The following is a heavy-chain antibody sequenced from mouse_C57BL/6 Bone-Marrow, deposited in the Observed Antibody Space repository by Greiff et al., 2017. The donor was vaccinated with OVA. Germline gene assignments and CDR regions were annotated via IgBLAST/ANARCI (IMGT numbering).Heavy chain of an antibody. CDR1: GYTFTDYY. CDR3: ARGQLRPYCDY. D-gene: IGHD3-2*02. CDR2: INPYNGGT. Sequence: VQLQQSGPVLVKPGASVKMSCKASGYTFTDYYMNWVKQSHGKSLEWIGVINPYNGGTSYNQKFKGKATLTVDKSSSTAYMELNSLTSEDSAVYYWARGQLRPYCDYWGQGTTLTVSS. J-gene: IGHJ2*01. V-gene: IGHV1-19*01.